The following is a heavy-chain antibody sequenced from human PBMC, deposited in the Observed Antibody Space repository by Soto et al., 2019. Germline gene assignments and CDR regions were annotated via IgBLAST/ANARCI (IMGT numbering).Heavy chain of an antibody. CDR2: FDPEDGET. Sequence: ASVKVSCKVSGYTLTELSMHWVRQAPGKGLEWMGGFDPEDGETIYAQKFQGRVTMTEDTSTDTAYMALSSLRSEDTAVYYCAKYQLLYRGAFWFDPWGQGTLVTVSS. D-gene: IGHD2-2*02. CDR3: AKYQLLYRGAFWFDP. V-gene: IGHV1-24*01. J-gene: IGHJ5*02. CDR1: GYTLTELS.